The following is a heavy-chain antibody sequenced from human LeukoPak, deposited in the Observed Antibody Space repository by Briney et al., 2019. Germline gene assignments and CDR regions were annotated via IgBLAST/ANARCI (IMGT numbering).Heavy chain of an antibody. J-gene: IGHJ4*02. CDR2: ISYDGSNK. CDR1: GFTFSSYG. Sequence: PGGSLRLSCAASGFTFSSYGMHWVRQAPGKGLEWVAVISYDGSNKYYADSVKGRFTISRDNSKNTLYLQMNSLRAEDTAVYYCAKDRIAVAGGAPDYWGQGTLVTVSS. V-gene: IGHV3-30*18. CDR3: AKDRIAVAGGAPDY. D-gene: IGHD6-19*01.